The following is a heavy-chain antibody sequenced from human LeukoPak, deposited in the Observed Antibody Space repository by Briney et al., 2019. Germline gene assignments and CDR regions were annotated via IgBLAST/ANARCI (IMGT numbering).Heavy chain of an antibody. CDR3: ARRPRPWMGVDY. J-gene: IGHJ4*02. CDR2: INPSGGST. Sequence: ASVKVSCKASGYTFTSYYTHWVRQAPGQGLEWMGIINPSGGSTSYAQKFQGRVTMTRDTSTSTVYMELSSLRSEDTAVYYCARRPRPWMGVDYWGQGTLVTVSS. V-gene: IGHV1-46*01. D-gene: IGHD1-26*01. CDR1: GYTFTSYY.